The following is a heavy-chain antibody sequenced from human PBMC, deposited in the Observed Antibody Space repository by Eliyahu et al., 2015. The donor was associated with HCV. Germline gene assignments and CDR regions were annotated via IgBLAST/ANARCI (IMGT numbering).Heavy chain of an antibody. V-gene: IGHV4-34*01. D-gene: IGHD3-10*01. CDR3: ARRWKYYGSGSYGGYYYYYGMDV. Sequence: QVQLQQWGAGLXKPSETLSLTCAVYXGSFSGXXWXWXRQPPGKGLEXIGEINHSGSTNYNPSLKSRVTISVDTSKNQFSLKLSSVTAADTAVYYCARRWKYYGSGSYGGYYYYYGMDVWGKGTTVTVSS. J-gene: IGHJ6*04. CDR2: INHSGST. CDR1: XGSFSGXX.